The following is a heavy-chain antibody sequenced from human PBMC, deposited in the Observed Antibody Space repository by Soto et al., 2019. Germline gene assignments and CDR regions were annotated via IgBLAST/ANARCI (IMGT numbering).Heavy chain of an antibody. J-gene: IGHJ4*02. V-gene: IGHV4-39*01. CDR2: IYYSGST. D-gene: IGHD3-3*01. CDR3: ARLITIFGDNGYYFDY. CDR1: GGSISSSSYY. Sequence: PSETLSLTCTVSGGSISSSSYYWGWIRQPPGKGLEWIGSIYYSGSTYYNPSLKSRVTISVDTSKNQFSLKLSSVTAADTAVYYCARLITIFGDNGYYFDYWGQGTLVTVSS.